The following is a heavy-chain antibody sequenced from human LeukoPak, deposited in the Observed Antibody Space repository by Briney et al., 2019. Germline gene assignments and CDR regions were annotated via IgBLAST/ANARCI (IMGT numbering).Heavy chain of an antibody. CDR1: GFTFSSYG. D-gene: IGHD1-7*01. J-gene: IGHJ4*02. CDR3: ARGGVNYASDY. CDR2: IRCDGSNN. V-gene: IGHV3-30*02. Sequence: GGSLRLSCAASGFTFSSYGMHWVRQAPGKGLEWVAYIRCDGSNNYYADSLKGRFTISRDNSKNTLYLQMNSLGVEDTAVYSCARGGVNYASDYWGQGTLVTVSS.